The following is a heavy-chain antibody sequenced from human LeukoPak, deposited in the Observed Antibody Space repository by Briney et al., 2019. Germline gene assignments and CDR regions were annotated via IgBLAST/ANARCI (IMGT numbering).Heavy chain of an antibody. CDR2: IITICSTI. CDR1: GFTFSSYE. Sequence: GGPLRLSCAASGFTFSSYEMNWVRQATGKGREWVSFIITICSTIYYAYSVTRPFTISTHNSNNSLYLQMNSLRAENTAVYYCARDGGDYFSCVFDYWGQGTLVTVSS. CDR3: ARDGGDYFSCVFDY. D-gene: IGHD4-17*01. J-gene: IGHJ4*02. V-gene: IGHV3-48*03.